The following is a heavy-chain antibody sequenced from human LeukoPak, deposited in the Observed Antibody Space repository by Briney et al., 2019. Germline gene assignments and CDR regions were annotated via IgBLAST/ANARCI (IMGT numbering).Heavy chain of an antibody. CDR3: ARDPAMTFNWFDP. D-gene: IGHD2-21*02. V-gene: IGHV4-38-2*02. Sequence: PSETLSLTCAVSGYSIGSGYYWAWIRQPPGKGLEWIASIYHSGTAYSNPSLQSRVTLSVDTPKNQFSLKVSSVTAADTAVYYCARDPAMTFNWFDPWGQGTLVTVSS. CDR1: GYSIGSGYY. CDR2: IYHSGTA. J-gene: IGHJ5*02.